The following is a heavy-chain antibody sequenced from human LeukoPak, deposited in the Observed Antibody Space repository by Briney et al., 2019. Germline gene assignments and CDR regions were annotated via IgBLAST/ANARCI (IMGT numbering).Heavy chain of an antibody. J-gene: IGHJ4*02. Sequence: ASVRVSCKASRYTFTDYYMHWVRQAPGQGLEWMGWINANRGGTNYAQRFQGRVTMTRDTSITTAYMELSRLKSDDTAVYYCARRYCSSTSCYYFDYWGQGALVSVSS. CDR1: RYTFTDYY. CDR3: ARRYCSSTSCYYFDY. D-gene: IGHD2-2*01. CDR2: INANRGGT. V-gene: IGHV1-2*02.